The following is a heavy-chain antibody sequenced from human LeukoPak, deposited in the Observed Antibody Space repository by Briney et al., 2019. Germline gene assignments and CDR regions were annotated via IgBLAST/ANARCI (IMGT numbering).Heavy chain of an antibody. CDR3: ARDPGEAYFGY. CDR2: ISIYNGYT. V-gene: IGHV1-18*01. Sequence: ASVTVSFTASGYTFTIYGISWVRQAPGQGLELVGWISIYNGYTSSAQKFQDRLTMTTDTSTTTAYMELRSLRSDDTAVYFCARDPGEAYFGYWGQGTLVTVSS. J-gene: IGHJ4*02. CDR1: GYTFTIYG.